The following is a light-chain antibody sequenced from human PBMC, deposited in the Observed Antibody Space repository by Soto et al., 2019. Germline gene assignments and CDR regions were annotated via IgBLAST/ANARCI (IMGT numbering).Light chain of an antibody. CDR1: QDINSW. V-gene: IGKV1-12*01. CDR3: QQSKSFPLT. CDR2: IAS. J-gene: IGKJ4*01. Sequence: DIQMTQSPSSVSASVGDRVTITCRASQDINSWLTWYQQKPGKAPKVLIYIASRLQPGVTSRFSGRGSGTYFSLTISNLQPEDFATYFCQQSKSFPLTFGGGTTVESK.